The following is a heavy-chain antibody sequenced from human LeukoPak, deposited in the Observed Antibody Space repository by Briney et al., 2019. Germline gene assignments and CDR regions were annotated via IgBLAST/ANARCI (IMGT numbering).Heavy chain of an antibody. CDR2: IKQDGSEK. V-gene: IGHV3-7*01. CDR1: GFTFRNFW. J-gene: IGHJ5*01. Sequence: GGSLRLSCAASGFTFRNFWMSWVRHAPGKGLEWVANIKQDGSEKYSVDSVKGRFTISRDNAKSSLYLQMNSLSAEDSALYYCARDGVENVAVADLTWFDSWGQGALVIVSS. CDR3: ARDGVENVAVADLTWFDS. D-gene: IGHD6-19*01.